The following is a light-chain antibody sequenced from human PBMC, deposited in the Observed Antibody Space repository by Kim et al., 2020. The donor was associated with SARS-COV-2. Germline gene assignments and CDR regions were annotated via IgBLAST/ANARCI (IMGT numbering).Light chain of an antibody. Sequence: EIVMTQSPATLSVSPGERATLSCRASHSVSSNLAWYQQKPGQAPRLLIYGASTRATGIQARFSGNGSGTEFTLTISSLQSEDFAVYHCQHYSNWPLTFGGGTKVDIK. CDR1: HSVSSN. J-gene: IGKJ4*01. CDR2: GAS. CDR3: QHYSNWPLT. V-gene: IGKV3D-15*01.